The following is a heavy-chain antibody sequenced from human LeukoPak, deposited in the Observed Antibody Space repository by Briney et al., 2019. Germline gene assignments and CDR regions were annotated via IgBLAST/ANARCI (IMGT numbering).Heavy chain of an antibody. CDR2: VYNSGDT. CDR3: ASGRWEPRFDP. D-gene: IGHD1-26*01. CDR1: GGSTSSDY. J-gene: IGHJ5*02. Sequence: SETLSLTCTVSGGSTSSDYWSWIRQSPGKGLEWVGYVYNSGDTGKNPSLKSRVTILLDTSKSQFSLKLTSVTAADTAVYYCASGRWEPRFDPWGQGTLVTVSS. V-gene: IGHV4-59*12.